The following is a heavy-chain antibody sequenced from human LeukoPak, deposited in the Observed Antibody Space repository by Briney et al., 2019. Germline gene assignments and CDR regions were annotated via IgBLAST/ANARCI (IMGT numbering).Heavy chain of an antibody. CDR1: GFSVSRNY. CDR2: IYSGGST. D-gene: IGHD1-1*01. CDR3: ARKTYHQTGGDY. V-gene: IGHV3-66*01. Sequence: GGSLRLSCAASGFSVSRNYMTWVRQAPGEGLEWVSLIYSGGSTSYADSVKGRFTISSNNSKNTLYLQMNSLRGEDAAADYCARKTYHQTGGDYWGQGALVTVSS. J-gene: IGHJ4*02.